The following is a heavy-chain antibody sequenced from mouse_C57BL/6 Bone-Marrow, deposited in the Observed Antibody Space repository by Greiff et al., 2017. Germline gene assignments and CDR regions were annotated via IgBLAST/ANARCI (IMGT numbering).Heavy chain of an antibody. Sequence: EVQWVESGGGLVKPGGSLKLSCAASGFTFSDYGMHWVRQAPEKGLEWVAYISSGSSTIYYADTVKGRFTISRDNAKNTLFLQMTSLRSEDTAMYYCARDYYYGSSWFAYWGQGTLVTVSA. CDR1: GFTFSDYG. D-gene: IGHD1-1*01. J-gene: IGHJ3*01. CDR2: ISSGSSTI. V-gene: IGHV5-17*01. CDR3: ARDYYYGSSWFAY.